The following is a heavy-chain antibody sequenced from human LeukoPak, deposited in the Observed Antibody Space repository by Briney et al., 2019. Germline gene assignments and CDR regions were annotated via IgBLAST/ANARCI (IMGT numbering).Heavy chain of an antibody. CDR3: ARPRRSIAARNNWFDP. D-gene: IGHD6-6*01. J-gene: IGHJ5*02. CDR2: INHSGST. Sequence: SETLSLTCAVYGGSFSGYYWSWIRQPPGKGLEWIGEINHSGSTNYNPSLKSRVTISVDTSKNQFSLKLSSVTAADTAVYYCARPRRSIAARNNWFDPWGQGTLVTVSS. CDR1: GGSFSGYY. V-gene: IGHV4-34*01.